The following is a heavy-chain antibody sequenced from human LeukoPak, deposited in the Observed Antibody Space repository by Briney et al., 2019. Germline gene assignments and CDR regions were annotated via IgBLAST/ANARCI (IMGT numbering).Heavy chain of an antibody. D-gene: IGHD6-19*01. Sequence: ASVKVSCKASGYTFTYYYMHWVRQAPGQGLEWLGWISTYNGNTYYAQKLQGRVTMTTDTSTSTAYMELKSLRSDDTAVFYCARLGSGWQSDYWGQGTLVTVSS. V-gene: IGHV1-18*04. CDR3: ARLGSGWQSDY. CDR2: ISTYNGNT. J-gene: IGHJ4*02. CDR1: GYTFTYYY.